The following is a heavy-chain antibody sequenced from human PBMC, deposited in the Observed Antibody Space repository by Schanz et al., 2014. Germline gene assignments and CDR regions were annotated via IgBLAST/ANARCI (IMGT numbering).Heavy chain of an antibody. CDR1: GGTFSTYT. CDR2: IIPILGIA. CDR3: AGTYCSSTSCYTGYYYMDV. D-gene: IGHD2-2*02. J-gene: IGHJ6*03. Sequence: QVQLVQSGAEVKKPGSSVKVSCKASGGTFSTYTISWVRQAPGQGLEWMGRIIPILGIANYAQKFQGRVTITADKSTFTAYMDVSSLRSEDTAVYYCAGTYCSSTSCYTGYYYMDVWGKGTTXTVSS. V-gene: IGHV1-69*02.